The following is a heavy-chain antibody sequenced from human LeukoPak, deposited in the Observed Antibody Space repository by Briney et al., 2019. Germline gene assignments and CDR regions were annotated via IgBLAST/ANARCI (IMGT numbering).Heavy chain of an antibody. CDR3: ARDRNYYDSSGYYFAN. V-gene: IGHV4-61*01. CDR1: GGSVSSGSSF. J-gene: IGHJ4*02. Sequence: SETLSLTCTVSGGSVSSGSSFWSWIRQPPGKGLEWIEYIYHSGNTNYNPSLKSRVTISVDTSKSQLSLKLNSVTAADTAVYYCARDRNYYDSSGYYFANWGQGTLVTVSS. CDR2: IYHSGNT. D-gene: IGHD3-22*01.